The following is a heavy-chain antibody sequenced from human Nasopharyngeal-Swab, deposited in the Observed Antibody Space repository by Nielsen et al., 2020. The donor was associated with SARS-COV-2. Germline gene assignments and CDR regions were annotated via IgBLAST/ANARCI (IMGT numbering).Heavy chain of an antibody. CDR3: ATAYNGNYYWDY. V-gene: IGHV5-51*01. CDR1: GYSFTNYW. J-gene: IGHJ4*02. Sequence: GESLKISCKGSGYSFTNYWIGWVRQMPGKGLEWMGIIYPGDSDTTYSPSFQGQVTISADKSISTAYLQWSSLQASDTAIYYCATAYNGNYYWDYWGQGTLVTVSS. D-gene: IGHD1-7*01. CDR2: IYPGDSDT.